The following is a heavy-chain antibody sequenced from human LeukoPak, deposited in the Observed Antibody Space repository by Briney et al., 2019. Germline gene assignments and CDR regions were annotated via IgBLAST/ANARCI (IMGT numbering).Heavy chain of an antibody. CDR1: GGSISSSSYY. V-gene: IGHV4-39*01. CDR2: IYYTGST. J-gene: IGHJ2*01. Sequence: SETLSLTCTVSGGSISSSSYYWGWIRQPPGKGLEWIGSIYYTGSTYYNPSLKSRVTISVDTSKNQFSLKLTSVTAADTAVYYCARRVGTRDWYFDLWGRGTLVTVSS. D-gene: IGHD1-14*01. CDR3: ARRVGTRDWYFDL.